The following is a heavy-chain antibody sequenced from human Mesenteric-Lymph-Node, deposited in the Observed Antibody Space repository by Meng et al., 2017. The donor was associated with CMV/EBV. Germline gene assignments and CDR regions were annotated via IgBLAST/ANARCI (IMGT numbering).Heavy chain of an antibody. J-gene: IGHJ4*02. CDR3: ARHPQLGTADY. V-gene: IGHV4-34*01. CDR2: IKHGGSA. CDR1: CGSFSDYY. Sequence: GSLRLSCAVYCGSFSDYYWTWIRLPPGKDLEWIGEIKHGGSASYNSSLKSRVTISVDTSMNHFSLKLTSVTAADTAVYYCARHPQLGTADYWGQGTLVTVSS. D-gene: IGHD7-27*01.